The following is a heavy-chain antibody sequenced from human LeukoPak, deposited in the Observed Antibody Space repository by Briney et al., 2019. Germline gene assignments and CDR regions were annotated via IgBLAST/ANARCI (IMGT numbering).Heavy chain of an antibody. V-gene: IGHV4-61*02. D-gene: IGHD3-22*01. CDR2: IQTSPSRSA. Sequence: PSETLSLTCTVSGASISSGLYYWNWIRQSAGKGLEWIGRIQTSPSRSANYNPSLESRVTISVDTSKNQFSLKLSSVTAADTAVYYCARTYYYDSSGPYYWGQGTLVTVSS. J-gene: IGHJ4*02. CDR3: ARTYYYDSSGPYY. CDR1: GASISSGLYY.